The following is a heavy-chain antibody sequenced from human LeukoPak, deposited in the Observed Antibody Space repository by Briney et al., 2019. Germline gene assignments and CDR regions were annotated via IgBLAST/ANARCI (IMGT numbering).Heavy chain of an antibody. CDR3: ARHAYYYDSSGYYWGQGNDAFDI. J-gene: IGHJ3*02. Sequence: SGGSLRLSCAASGFTFSSYAMSWVRQAPGKGLEWVSAISGSGGSTYYADSVKGRFTISRDNSKNTLYLQMNSLRAEDTAVYYCARHAYYYDSSGYYWGQGNDAFDIWGQGTMVTVSS. V-gene: IGHV3-23*01. D-gene: IGHD3-22*01. CDR2: ISGSGGST. CDR1: GFTFSSYA.